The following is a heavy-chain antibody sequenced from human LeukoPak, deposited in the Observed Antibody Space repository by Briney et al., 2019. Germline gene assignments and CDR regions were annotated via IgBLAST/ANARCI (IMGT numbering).Heavy chain of an antibody. Sequence: SATLSLTCAVTGVSISSRNWWSWVRQPPGKGLEWIGEISHAGSTNYNPSLKSRVTISLDTSKSQFSLKLTSVTAADTAVYYCARAPIPYDRSRTDYRFDPWGQGTLVTVAS. CDR1: GVSISSRNW. V-gene: IGHV4-4*02. J-gene: IGHJ5*02. D-gene: IGHD3-16*01. CDR3: ARAPIPYDRSRTDYRFDP. CDR2: ISHAGST.